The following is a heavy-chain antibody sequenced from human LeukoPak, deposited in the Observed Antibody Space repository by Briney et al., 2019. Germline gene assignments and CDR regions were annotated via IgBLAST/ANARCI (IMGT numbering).Heavy chain of an antibody. V-gene: IGHV3-30-3*01. J-gene: IGHJ5*02. D-gene: IGHD4-4*01. CDR2: ISYDGSNK. CDR1: GSTFSSYA. Sequence: GGSLRLSCAASGSTFSSYAMHWVRQAPGEGLEWVAVISYDGSNKYHADSVKGRFTISRDNSKNTLYLQMNSLRAEDTAVYYCARDSPNGLTTQNFNWFDPWGQGTLVTVSS. CDR3: ARDSPNGLTTQNFNWFDP.